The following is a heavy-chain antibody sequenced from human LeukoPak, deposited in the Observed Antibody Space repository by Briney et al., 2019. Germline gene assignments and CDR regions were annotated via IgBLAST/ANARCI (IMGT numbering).Heavy chain of an antibody. CDR1: GGSISSYY. J-gene: IGHJ4*02. Sequence: SETLSLTCTVSGGSISSYYWSWIRQSQGKGLEWIGNIYYSGSTNYNPSLKSRVTISVDTSKNQFSLKLSSVTAADTAVYYCARVGWATVTTFGFDYWGQGTLVTVSS. CDR3: ARVGWATVTTFGFDY. CDR2: IYYSGST. D-gene: IGHD4-17*01. V-gene: IGHV4-59*01.